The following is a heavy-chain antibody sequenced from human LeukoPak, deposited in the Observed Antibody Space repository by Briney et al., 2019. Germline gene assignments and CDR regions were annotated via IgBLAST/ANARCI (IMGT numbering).Heavy chain of an antibody. CDR1: GFTFSSYS. D-gene: IGHD3-22*01. J-gene: IGHJ3*02. Sequence: PGGSLRLSCAASGFTFSSYSMNWVRQAPGKGLEWVSSISSSSSYIYYADSVKGRFTISRDNAKNSLYLQMNSLRAEDTAVYYCARVGYYYDSSGSDAFDIWGQGTMVTVSS. V-gene: IGHV3-21*01. CDR3: ARVGYYYDSSGSDAFDI. CDR2: ISSSSSYI.